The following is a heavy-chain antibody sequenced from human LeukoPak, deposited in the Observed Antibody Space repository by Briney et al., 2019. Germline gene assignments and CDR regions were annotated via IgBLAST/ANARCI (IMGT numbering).Heavy chain of an antibody. CDR1: GFTFSSYS. J-gene: IGHJ3*02. CDR2: ISSSSRYI. D-gene: IGHD2-2*01. CDR3: ARVNFCSSTSCYYAFDI. Sequence: GGSLRLSCAASGFTFSSYSMNWVRQAPGKGLEWVSSISSSSRYIYYADSVKGRFTISRDNAKNSLYLQMNSLRAEDTAVYYCARVNFCSSTSCYYAFDIWGQGTMVTVSS. V-gene: IGHV3-21*01.